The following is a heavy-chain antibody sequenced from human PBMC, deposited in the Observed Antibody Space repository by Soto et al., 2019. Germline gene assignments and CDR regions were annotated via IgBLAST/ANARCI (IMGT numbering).Heavy chain of an antibody. J-gene: IGHJ4*01. CDR1: GYTFISYG. Sequence: QVQLVQSGAEVKKTGASVEVSCKASGYTFISYGISWVRQAPGQGLEWMGWISAYNGKTNYAQKCQGRVTVTAHTSTSMALMEVTSLSSNDTVVYYCARAGFSTCWLGILGTGVHGIELDYWGHGALVTVSS. V-gene: IGHV1-18*01. D-gene: IGHD6-13*01. CDR3: ARAGFSTCWLGILGTGVHGIELDY. CDR2: ISAYNGKT.